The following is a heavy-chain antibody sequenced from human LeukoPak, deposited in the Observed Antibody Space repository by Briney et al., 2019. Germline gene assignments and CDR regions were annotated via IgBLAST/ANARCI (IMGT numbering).Heavy chain of an antibody. CDR2: ISGSGGST. Sequence: PGGSLRLSCAASGFTFSNYSMNWVRQAPGKGLEWVSAISGSGGSTYYADSVKGRFTISRDNSKNTLYLQMNSLRAEDTAVYYCAEDKSNSGYSPVDYWGQGTLVTVSS. J-gene: IGHJ4*02. CDR3: AEDKSNSGYSPVDY. V-gene: IGHV3-23*01. CDR1: GFTFSNYS. D-gene: IGHD5-12*01.